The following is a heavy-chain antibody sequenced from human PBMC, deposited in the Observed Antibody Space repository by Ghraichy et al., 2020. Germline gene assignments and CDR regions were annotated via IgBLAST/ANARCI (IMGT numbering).Heavy chain of an antibody. CDR3: ARGSRVVRFFYYDGMDV. V-gene: IGHV3-48*02. J-gene: IGHJ6*02. CDR1: GFTFSGYS. D-gene: IGHD2-2*01. CDR2: ITSSSKTI. Sequence: GESLRLSCVGSGFTFSGYSMNWVRQSPGKGLEWVSYITSSSKTISYADSVKDRFTISRDNAQNSLYLQMNSLRDEDTAVYYCARGSRVVRFFYYDGMDVWGQGTTVTVSS.